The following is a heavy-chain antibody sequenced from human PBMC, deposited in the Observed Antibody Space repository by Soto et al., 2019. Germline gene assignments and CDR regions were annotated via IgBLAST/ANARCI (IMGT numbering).Heavy chain of an antibody. CDR3: AAHLGDGYSYGPDY. CDR1: GFTFSSYS. D-gene: IGHD5-18*01. V-gene: IGHV3-21*01. J-gene: IGHJ4*02. CDR2: ISSSSSYI. Sequence: EVQLVESGGGLVKPGGSLRLSCAASGFTFSSYSMNWVRQAPGKGLEWVSSISSSSSYIYYADSVKGRFTISRDNAKNSLYLQMKSLRAEDTAVYYCAAHLGDGYSYGPDYWGQGTLVTVSS.